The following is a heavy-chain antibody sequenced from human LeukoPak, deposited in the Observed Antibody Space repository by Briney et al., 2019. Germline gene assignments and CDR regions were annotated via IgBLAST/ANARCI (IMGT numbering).Heavy chain of an antibody. CDR1: GGSISSSSYY. D-gene: IGHD1-14*01. J-gene: IGHJ4*02. Sequence: KPSETLSLTCTVSGGSISSSSYYWGWIRQPPGKGLEWIGSIYYSGSTYYNPSLKSRVTISVDTSKNQFSLKLSSVTAADTAVYYCARALRNSKPPYSFDYWGQGTLVTVSS. CDR2: IYYSGST. CDR3: ARALRNSKPPYSFDY. V-gene: IGHV4-39*01.